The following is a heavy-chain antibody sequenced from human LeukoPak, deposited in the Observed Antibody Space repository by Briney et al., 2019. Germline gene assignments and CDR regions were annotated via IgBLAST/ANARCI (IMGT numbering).Heavy chain of an antibody. CDR2: INPNSGGT. V-gene: IGHV1-2*02. Sequence: RASVKVSCKASGYTFTGYYMHWVRQAPGQGLEWMGWINPNSGGTNYAQKFQGRVTMTRDTSISTAYMELSRLRSDDTAVYYCASFFYRGVNDYMDVWGKGTTVTVSS. CDR1: GYTFTGYY. J-gene: IGHJ6*03. CDR3: ASFFYRGVNDYMDV. D-gene: IGHD2-8*01.